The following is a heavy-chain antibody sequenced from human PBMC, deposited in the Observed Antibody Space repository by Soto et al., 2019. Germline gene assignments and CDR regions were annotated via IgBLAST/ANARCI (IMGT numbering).Heavy chain of an antibody. CDR1: GGSISYNSYY. CDR3: ARLVVVAPVDNT. J-gene: IGHJ4*02. D-gene: IGHD2-15*01. Sequence: SETLSLTCSVSGGSISYNSYYCGWIRQPPGKGLEWVGGIFYTGTTYYSPSLKDRVTISVYTSKNSFSLNLTSVTAAETAVYLCARLVVVAPVDNTWGQGTLVTVSS. CDR2: IFYTGTT. V-gene: IGHV4-39*02.